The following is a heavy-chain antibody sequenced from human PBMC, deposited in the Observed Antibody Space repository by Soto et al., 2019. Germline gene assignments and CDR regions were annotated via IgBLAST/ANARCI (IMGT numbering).Heavy chain of an antibody. CDR3: ARGYPNCRGGSCYSGWFDP. J-gene: IGHJ5*02. Sequence: SETLSLTCTVSGGSISSRSYYWGWIRQPPGKGLEWIGSIYYSGSTYYNPSLKSRVIISVDTSKNQFSLKLSSVTAADTAVYYCARGYPNCRGGSCYSGWFDPWGQGTLVTVSS. CDR2: IYYSGST. CDR1: GGSISSRSYY. D-gene: IGHD2-15*01. V-gene: IGHV4-39*01.